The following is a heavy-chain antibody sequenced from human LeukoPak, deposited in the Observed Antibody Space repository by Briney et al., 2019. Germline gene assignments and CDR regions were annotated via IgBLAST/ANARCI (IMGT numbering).Heavy chain of an antibody. D-gene: IGHD6-6*01. CDR3: ARADRQLALYYFDY. CDR1: GGSISSGGYY. CDR2: IYYSGST. V-gene: IGHV4-31*03. J-gene: IGHJ4*02. Sequence: SETLCLTCTVSGGSISSGGYYWSWIRQHPGKGLEWIGYIYYSGSTYYNPSLKSRVTISVDTSKNQFSLKLSSVTAADTAVYYCARADRQLALYYFDYWGQGTLVTVSS.